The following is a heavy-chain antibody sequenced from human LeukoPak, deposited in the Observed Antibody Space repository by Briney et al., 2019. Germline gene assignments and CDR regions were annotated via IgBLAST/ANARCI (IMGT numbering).Heavy chain of an antibody. CDR2: VPYAGSNK. CDR3: AKDRATMTTRIFDF. CDR1: GFTFSNYG. D-gene: IGHD4-17*01. V-gene: IGHV3-30*18. J-gene: IGHJ4*02. Sequence: PGRSLRLSCAASGFTFSNYGMHWVRQAPGKGLEWVALVPYAGSNKYYVDSVKGRFTISRDNSKNTLYLQMNSLRAEDTAVYYCAKDRATMTTRIFDFWGQGTLVTVSS.